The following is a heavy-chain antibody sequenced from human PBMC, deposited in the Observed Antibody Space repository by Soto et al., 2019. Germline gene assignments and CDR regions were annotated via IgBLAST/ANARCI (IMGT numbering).Heavy chain of an antibody. D-gene: IGHD1-1*01. Sequence: QVQLQESGPGLVKPSETLSLTCTVSGGSVSSGTYYWSWIRQPPGKGLEWIGYIYYSGSTNYNPSLKSRVIISVDTSKIQFSLQLSSVTAADTAVYYCATYNSPKYYFDYWGQGTLVTVSS. CDR3: ATYNSPKYYFDY. CDR1: GGSVSSGTYY. J-gene: IGHJ4*02. V-gene: IGHV4-61*01. CDR2: IYYSGST.